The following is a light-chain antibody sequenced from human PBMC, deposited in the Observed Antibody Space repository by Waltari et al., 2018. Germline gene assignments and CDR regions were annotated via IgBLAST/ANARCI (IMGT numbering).Light chain of an antibody. V-gene: IGKV3-15*01. CDR1: QSVSRS. CDR2: GAS. Sequence: EIVMTQPPATLSVSPGERASLSCRASQSVSRSLAWYQQKPGQVPRLLIDGASTRATGIPARFSGSGSGTEFTLTISSLQSEDFAVYYCQQYNNWPVTFGQGTKVEIK. J-gene: IGKJ1*01. CDR3: QQYNNWPVT.